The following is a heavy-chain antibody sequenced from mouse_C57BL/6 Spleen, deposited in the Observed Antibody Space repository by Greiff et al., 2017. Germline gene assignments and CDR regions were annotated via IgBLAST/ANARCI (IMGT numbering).Heavy chain of an antibody. D-gene: IGHD6-1*01. CDR3: AREERASDY. CDR2: IPPNSGST. J-gene: IGHJ2*01. CDR1: GYTFTSYW. Sequence: VQLQQPGAELVKPGASVKLSCKASGYTFTSYWMHWVKKRPGQGLEWIGMIPPNSGSTNYNEKFKSKATLTVDKSSSTAYMQLSSLTSEDSAVYYCAREERASDYWGQGTTLTVSS. V-gene: IGHV1-64*01.